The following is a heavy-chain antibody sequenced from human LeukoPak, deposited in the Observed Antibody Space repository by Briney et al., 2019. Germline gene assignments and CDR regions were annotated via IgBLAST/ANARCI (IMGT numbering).Heavy chain of an antibody. J-gene: IGHJ4*02. V-gene: IGHV1-69*06. D-gene: IGHD4-17*01. Sequence: SVKVSCKASGGTFSSYAISWVRQAPGQGLEWMGGIIPIFGTANYAQKFQGRVTITADKSTSTAYMELSSLRSEDTAVYYCATTRVASDYGDYVGYYFDYWGQGTLVTVSS. CDR3: ATTRVASDYGDYVGYYFDY. CDR1: GGTFSSYA. CDR2: IIPIFGTA.